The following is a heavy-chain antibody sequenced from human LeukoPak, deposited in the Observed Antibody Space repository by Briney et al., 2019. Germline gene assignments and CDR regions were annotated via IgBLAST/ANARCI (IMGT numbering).Heavy chain of an antibody. CDR3: AKDRVFADYTGPVDF. V-gene: IGHV3-30*18. Sequence: GGSLRLSCAASGFTFNTYGMHWVRQAPGKGLEWVAVTSHDGTNTFYGDSVKGRFTVSRDNSKNTLYLQMNSLRAEDTAVYYCAKDRVFADYTGPVDFWGQGTLVTVSS. CDR2: TSHDGTNT. J-gene: IGHJ4*02. CDR1: GFTFNTYG. D-gene: IGHD4-11*01.